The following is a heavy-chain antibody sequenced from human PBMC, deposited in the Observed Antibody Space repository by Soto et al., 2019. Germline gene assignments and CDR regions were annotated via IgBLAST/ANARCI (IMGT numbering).Heavy chain of an antibody. V-gene: IGHV3-23*01. CDR3: AKADQWYFDILTPYYYYGMDV. CDR2: ISGSGGST. J-gene: IGHJ6*02. CDR1: GFTFSSYA. D-gene: IGHD3-9*01. Sequence: GGSLRLSCAASGFTFSSYAMSWVRQAPGKGLEWVSAISGSGGSTYYADSVKGRFTISRDNSKNTLYLQMNSLRAEDTAVYYCAKADQWYFDILTPYYYYGMDVWGQGTTVTVSS.